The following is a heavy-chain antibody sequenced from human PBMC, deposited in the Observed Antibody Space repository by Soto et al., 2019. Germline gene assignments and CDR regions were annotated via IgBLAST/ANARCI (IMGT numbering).Heavy chain of an antibody. CDR1: GYSFTSYW. D-gene: IGHD4-17*01. V-gene: IGHV5-51*01. Sequence: PRESLKISCKGSGYSFTSYWIGWVRQMPGKGLEWMGIIYPGDSDTRYSPSFQGQVTISADKSISTAYLQWSSLKASDTAMYYCARHATVTTSSLGYYYGMDVWGQGTTVTVSS. CDR3: ARHATVTTSSLGYYYGMDV. J-gene: IGHJ6*02. CDR2: IYPGDSDT.